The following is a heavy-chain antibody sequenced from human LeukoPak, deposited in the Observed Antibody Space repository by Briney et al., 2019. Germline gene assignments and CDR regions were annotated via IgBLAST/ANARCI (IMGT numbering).Heavy chain of an antibody. Sequence: ASVKVSCKVSGYTLTELSMHWVRQAPGKGLEWMGGFDPEDGETIYAQKFQGRVTMTEDTSTDTAYMELSSLRSEDTAVYYCATDLYSGSYYCFDYWGQGTLVTVSS. CDR3: ATDLYSGSYYCFDY. CDR2: FDPEDGET. CDR1: GYTLTELS. J-gene: IGHJ4*02. D-gene: IGHD1-26*01. V-gene: IGHV1-24*01.